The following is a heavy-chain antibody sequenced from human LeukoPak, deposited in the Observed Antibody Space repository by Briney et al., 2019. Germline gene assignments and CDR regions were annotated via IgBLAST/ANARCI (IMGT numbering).Heavy chain of an antibody. D-gene: IGHD6-13*01. V-gene: IGHV4-34*01. J-gene: IGHJ3*02. CDR2: INHSGST. Sequence: SETLSLTCAVYGGSFSGYYWSWIRQPPGKGLEWIGEINHSGSTNYNPSLKSRVTISVDTSKNQFSLKLSSVTAADTAVYYCAYSTAAAGTELDAFDIRGQGTIATVSP. CDR1: GGSFSGYY. CDR3: AYSTAAAGTELDAFDI.